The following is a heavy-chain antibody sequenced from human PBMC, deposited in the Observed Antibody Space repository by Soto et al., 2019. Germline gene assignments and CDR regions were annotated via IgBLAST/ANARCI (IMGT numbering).Heavy chain of an antibody. CDR2: IWYDGRDK. V-gene: IGHV3-33*01. CDR3: VSGYGYFET. Sequence: QVQLVESGGGVVQPGRSLRLSCAASGITFSNYGTHWVRQAPGKGLEWVAVIWYDGRDKYYADPVKGRFTISRDNSTTTLYMQMNSLPADDNAVYYCVSGYGYFETWGQGTLVTVSS. CDR1: GITFSNYG. J-gene: IGHJ4*02. D-gene: IGHD3-9*01.